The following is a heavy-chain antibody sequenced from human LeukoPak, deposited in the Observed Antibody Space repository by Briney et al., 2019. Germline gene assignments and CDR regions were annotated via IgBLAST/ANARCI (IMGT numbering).Heavy chain of an antibody. Sequence: GASVKVSCKVSGYTLSEISMYWVRQAPGKGLEWMGGIDRGDGQTIYAQKFQGRVTMTEDTSTDTAYMEVSRLTSEDTAFYYCATVGYSYGAFDYWGQGTLVTVSS. J-gene: IGHJ4*02. CDR2: IDRGDGQT. D-gene: IGHD5-18*01. CDR1: GYTLSEIS. V-gene: IGHV1-24*01. CDR3: ATVGYSYGAFDY.